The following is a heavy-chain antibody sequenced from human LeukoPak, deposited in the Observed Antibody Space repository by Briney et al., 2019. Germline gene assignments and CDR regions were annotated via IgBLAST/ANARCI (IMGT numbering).Heavy chain of an antibody. CDR1: GGSISSSSYY. D-gene: IGHD3-16*01. V-gene: IGHV4-39*07. Sequence: KSSETLSLTCTVSGGSISSSSYYWGWIRQPPGKGLEWIGSIYYSGSTYYNPSLKSRVTISVDTSKNQFSLKLSSVTAADTAVYYCARGRRLGTDYWGQGTLVTVSS. CDR2: IYYSGST. CDR3: ARGRRLGTDY. J-gene: IGHJ4*02.